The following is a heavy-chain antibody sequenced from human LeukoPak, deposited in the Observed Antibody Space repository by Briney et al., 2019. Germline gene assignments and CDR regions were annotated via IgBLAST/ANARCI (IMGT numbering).Heavy chain of an antibody. Sequence: GGSLRLSCAASGFTFSSYSMSWVRQAPGKGLEWVANIKQDGSEKYYVDSVKGRFTISRDNAKNSLYLQMNSLRAEDTAVYYCARADSSIAARLSRSSIFNYYYYMDVWGKGTTVTVSS. V-gene: IGHV3-7*01. J-gene: IGHJ6*03. CDR2: IKQDGSEK. CDR3: ARADSSIAARLSRSSIFNYYYYMDV. CDR1: GFTFSSYS. D-gene: IGHD6-6*01.